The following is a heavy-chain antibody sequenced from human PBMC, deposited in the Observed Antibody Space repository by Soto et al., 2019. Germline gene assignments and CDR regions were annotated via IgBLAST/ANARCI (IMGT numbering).Heavy chain of an antibody. CDR2: IYSGGST. Sequence: PGGSLRLSCAASGFTVSSNYMSWVRQAPGKGLEWVSVIYSGGSTYYADSVKGRFTISRDNSKNTLYLQMNSLRAEDTAVYYCTNYYDSSGYYYSAFDIWGQGTMVTVSS. V-gene: IGHV3-66*01. J-gene: IGHJ3*02. D-gene: IGHD3-22*01. CDR1: GFTVSSNY. CDR3: TNYYDSSGYYYSAFDI.